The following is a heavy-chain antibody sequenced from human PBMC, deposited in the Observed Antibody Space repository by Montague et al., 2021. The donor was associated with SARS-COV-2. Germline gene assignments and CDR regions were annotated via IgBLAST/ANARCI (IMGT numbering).Heavy chain of an antibody. V-gene: IGHV3-21*01. CDR2: ISSSSSSYI. CDR1: GFTFSSYS. D-gene: IGHD2-15*01. J-gene: IGHJ6*02. CDR3: ARVRVGGQYYGMDV. Sequence: SLRLSCAASGFTFSSYSMNWVRQAPGKGLEWVSSISSSSSSYIYYAVSVKGRFTISRDNAKNSLYLQMNSLRAEDTAVYYCARVRVGGQYYGMDVWGQGTTVTVSS.